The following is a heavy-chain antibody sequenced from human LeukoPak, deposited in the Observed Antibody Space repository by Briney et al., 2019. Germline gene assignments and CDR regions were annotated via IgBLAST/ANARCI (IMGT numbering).Heavy chain of an antibody. CDR1: GGSFSGYY. J-gene: IGHJ4*02. Sequence: SETLSLTCAVYGGSFSGYYWSWIRQPPGKGLEWIGEINHSGSTNYNPSLKSRVTISVDTSKNQFSLKLSSVTAADTAVYYRARGQGVVYYFDYWGQGTLVTVSS. V-gene: IGHV4-34*01. CDR2: INHSGST. CDR3: ARGQGVVYYFDY. D-gene: IGHD3-16*01.